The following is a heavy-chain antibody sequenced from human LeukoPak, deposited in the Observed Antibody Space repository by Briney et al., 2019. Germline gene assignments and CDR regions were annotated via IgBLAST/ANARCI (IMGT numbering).Heavy chain of an antibody. D-gene: IGHD3-10*01. CDR2: ISGSGGST. Sequence: PGGSLRLSCAASGFTFSSYAMSWVHQAPGKGLEWVSAISGSGGSTYYADSVKGRFTISRDNSKNTLYLQMNSLRAEDTAVYYCAKDLVVLWFGEPRSGGQGTLVTVSS. CDR3: AKDLVVLWFGEPRS. CDR1: GFTFSSYA. J-gene: IGHJ4*02. V-gene: IGHV3-23*01.